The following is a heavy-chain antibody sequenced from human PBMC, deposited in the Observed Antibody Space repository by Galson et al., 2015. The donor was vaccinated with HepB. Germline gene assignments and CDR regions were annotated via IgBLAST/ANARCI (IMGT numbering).Heavy chain of an antibody. J-gene: IGHJ4*02. CDR3: ARHSSGWYGLFDY. Sequence: SLRLSCAASGFTFSDSGMSWVRQAPGKGLEWVANIKQDGGEKYYVDSVKGRFTISRDNAKNSLYLQMNSLRAEDTAVYYCARHSSGWYGLFDYWGQGTLVTVSS. CDR2: IKQDGGEK. CDR1: GFTFSDSG. D-gene: IGHD6-19*01. V-gene: IGHV3-7*01.